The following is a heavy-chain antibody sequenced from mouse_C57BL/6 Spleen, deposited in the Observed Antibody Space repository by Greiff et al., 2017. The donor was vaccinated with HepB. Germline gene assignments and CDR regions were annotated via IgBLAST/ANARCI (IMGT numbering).Heavy chain of an antibody. CDR2: IYPGNGDT. V-gene: IGHV1-12*01. CDR3: ARTDYYGSSYEGYYAMDY. CDR1: GYTFTSYN. D-gene: IGHD1-1*01. Sequence: QVQLQQSGAELVRPGASVKMSCIASGYTFTSYNMHWVKQTPRQGLEWIGAIYPGNGDTSYNQTFKGKATLTVDTSSRTAYMQLSSLTSEDSAVYFCARTDYYGSSYEGYYAMDYWGQGTSVTVSS. J-gene: IGHJ4*01.